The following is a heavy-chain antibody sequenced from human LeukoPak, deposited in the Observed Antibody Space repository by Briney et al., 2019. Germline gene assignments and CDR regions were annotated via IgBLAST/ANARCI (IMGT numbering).Heavy chain of an antibody. CDR2: ISYDGSNK. CDR3: ARTQVTTYSSYYYYAMDV. Sequence: PGGSLRLSCAASGFRFSGYAMHWVRQAPGKGLEWVAVISYDGSNKHYADSVKGRFTISRDNSKNTLYLQMNSLRAEDTAVYYCARTQVTTYSSYYYYAMDVWGQGTTVTVSS. J-gene: IGHJ6*02. V-gene: IGHV3-30*04. CDR1: GFRFSGYA. D-gene: IGHD4-17*01.